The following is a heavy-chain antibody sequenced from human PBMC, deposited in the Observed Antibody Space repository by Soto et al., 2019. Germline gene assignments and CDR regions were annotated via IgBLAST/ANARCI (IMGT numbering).Heavy chain of an antibody. Sequence: QPGGSLRLSCSASGFTFSSYAMHWVRQAPGKGLEWVAVISYDGSNKYYADSVKGRFTITRDNSKNTVYLQMNSLRAEDTAVYYCASKYYEFSSSEYCGFDIWGQGTMVTVSS. CDR2: ISYDGSNK. CDR1: GFTFSSYA. V-gene: IGHV3-30-3*01. CDR3: ASKYYEFSSSEYCGFDI. J-gene: IGHJ3*02. D-gene: IGHD3-3*01.